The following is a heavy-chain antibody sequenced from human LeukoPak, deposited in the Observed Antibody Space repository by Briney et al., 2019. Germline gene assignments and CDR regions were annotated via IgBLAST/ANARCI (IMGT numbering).Heavy chain of an antibody. V-gene: IGHV4-4*07. J-gene: IGHJ2*01. CDR1: GGPMNYNY. CDR3: TRIHRRADASGHCYEDWYFDL. D-gene: IGHD3-22*01. CDR2: IYSCGST. Sequence: SETLSLPCTLSGGPMNYNYWRWIREPAGRGLEWIGRIYSCGSTKYNPSLKSQVTMSVDTSNNQHSLKITSITDADIAVYYCTRIHRRADASGHCYEDWYFDLWGRGTLVTVSS.